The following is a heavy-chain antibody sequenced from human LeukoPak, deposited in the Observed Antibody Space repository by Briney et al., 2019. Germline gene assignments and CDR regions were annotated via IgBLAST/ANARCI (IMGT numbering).Heavy chain of an antibody. CDR1: GFTFTGYY. Sequence: ASVKVSCKASGFTFTGYYMHWVRQAPGQGLEWMGIINPSGHITNYAQKFQGRLTVTRDTPTSTVYMELSSLRSEDTAVYYCARDSPAGYYYDSSGYFDYWGQGTLVTVSS. CDR3: ARDSPAGYYYDSSGYFDY. CDR2: INPSGHIT. J-gene: IGHJ4*02. D-gene: IGHD3-22*01. V-gene: IGHV1-46*01.